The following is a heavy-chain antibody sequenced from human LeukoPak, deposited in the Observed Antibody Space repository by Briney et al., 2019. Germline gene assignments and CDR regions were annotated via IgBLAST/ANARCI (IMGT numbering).Heavy chain of an antibody. D-gene: IGHD1-26*01. V-gene: IGHV3-48*01. CDR1: GFTFSSYS. J-gene: IGHJ5*02. Sequence: GGSLRLSCAASGFTFSSYSMNWLRQAPGKGLEWVSYISSSSSTIYYADSVKGRFTISRDNAKNSLYLQMNSLRAEDTAVYYCARDLSVGAIGWFDPWGQGTLVTVSS. CDR2: ISSSSSTI. CDR3: ARDLSVGAIGWFDP.